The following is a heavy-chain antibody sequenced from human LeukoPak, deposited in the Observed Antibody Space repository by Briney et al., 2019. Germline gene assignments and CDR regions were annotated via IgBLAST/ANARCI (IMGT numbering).Heavy chain of an antibody. CDR1: GGSISSSSYY. Sequence: PSETLSLTCTVSGGSISSSSYYWGWIRQPPGKGLEWLGSVYYSGSTYYNPSLKSRVTMSVDTSKKQISLKLRPVTAADTAVYYCARVDTAMPSPIDYWGQGALVTVSS. CDR3: ARVDTAMPSPIDY. CDR2: VYYSGST. V-gene: IGHV4-39*01. D-gene: IGHD5-18*01. J-gene: IGHJ4*02.